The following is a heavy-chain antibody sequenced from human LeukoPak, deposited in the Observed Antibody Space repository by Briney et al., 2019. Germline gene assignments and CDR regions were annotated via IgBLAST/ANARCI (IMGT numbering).Heavy chain of an antibody. Sequence: GGSLRLSCAASGFAFTNAWMTWVRQAPGKGLEWVGRIRSKGDGGTTNYAEPVKGRFTISSDDSQNTVFLQMNSLQIADTAVYYCDTDYYYDRGGYHYHDYWGQGTLVSVTS. CDR1: GFAFTNAW. CDR2: IRSKGDGGTT. V-gene: IGHV3-15*06. J-gene: IGHJ4*02. D-gene: IGHD3-22*01. CDR3: DTDYYYDRGGYHYHDY.